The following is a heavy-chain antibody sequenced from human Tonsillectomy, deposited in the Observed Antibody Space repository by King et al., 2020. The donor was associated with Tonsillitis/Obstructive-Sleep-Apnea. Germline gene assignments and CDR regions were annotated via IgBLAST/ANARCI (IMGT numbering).Heavy chain of an antibody. Sequence: VQLVESGGGVVQPGRSLRLSCAASGFTFSRYAMHWIRQAPGKGLEWVAVISHDASTSYYADSVKGRFTISRDNSKNTLYLQVNSLRSEDTALYFCAREAGDYDLYFDNWGPGTLVTVSS. V-gene: IGHV3-30*04. CDR1: GFTFSRYA. D-gene: IGHD4-17*01. J-gene: IGHJ4*02. CDR2: ISHDASTS. CDR3: AREAGDYDLYFDN.